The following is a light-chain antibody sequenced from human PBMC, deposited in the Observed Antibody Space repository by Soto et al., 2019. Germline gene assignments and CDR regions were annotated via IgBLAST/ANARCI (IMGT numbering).Light chain of an antibody. J-gene: IGKJ5*01. Sequence: ESVMTQSPATLSVSPGERATVSCRASQSVSSNLAWYQQKPGQAPRLLIYGASTRATGIPARFSGSGSGTEFTLTISNLQSEDFAVYYCQQYNYWPPITFGQGTRLEIK. CDR3: QQYNYWPPIT. V-gene: IGKV3-15*01. CDR1: QSVSSN. CDR2: GAS.